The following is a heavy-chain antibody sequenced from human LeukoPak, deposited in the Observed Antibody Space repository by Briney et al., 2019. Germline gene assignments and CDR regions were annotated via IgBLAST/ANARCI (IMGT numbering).Heavy chain of an antibody. Sequence: SETLSLTCTVSGGSISSSSYYWGWIRQPPGKGLEWIGSIYYSGSTYYNPSLKSRVTISVDTSKNQFSLKLSSVTAADTAVYYCARDLKHDSSGYYPFWGQGTLVTVSS. CDR2: IYYSGST. CDR1: GGSISSSSYY. V-gene: IGHV4-39*02. CDR3: ARDLKHDSSGYYPF. D-gene: IGHD3-22*01. J-gene: IGHJ4*02.